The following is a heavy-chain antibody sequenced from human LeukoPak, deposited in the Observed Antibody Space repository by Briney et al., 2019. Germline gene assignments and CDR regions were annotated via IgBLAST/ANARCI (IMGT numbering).Heavy chain of an antibody. Sequence: PSETLSLTCAVSGGSICSGDYSWSWIRQPPGKGLEWIGHIYHNGYTYYNPSLKSRVVISEDRSKNQFFLKLSSVTAADTAVYYCARVGLQGGYLDPWGQGTLVTVSS. D-gene: IGHD3-22*01. V-gene: IGHV4-30-2*01. CDR1: GGSICSGDYS. J-gene: IGHJ5*02. CDR2: IYHNGYT. CDR3: ARVGLQGGYLDP.